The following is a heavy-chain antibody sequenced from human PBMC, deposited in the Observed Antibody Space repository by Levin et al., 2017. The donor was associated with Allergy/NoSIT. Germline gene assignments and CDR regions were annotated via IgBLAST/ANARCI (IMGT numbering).Heavy chain of an antibody. CDR3: ARGSCSKGVCEWVY. CDR2: ISPNNGDT. Sequence: GASVKVSCKASGYTFTGYYLHWVRQAPGQGLEWMGWISPNNGDTNYAQKFQGRVTMTRDTSISTAYMELSRLRSDDTAVYYCARGSCSKGVCEWVYWGQGTLVTVSS. D-gene: IGHD2-8*01. J-gene: IGHJ4*02. CDR1: GYTFTGYY. V-gene: IGHV1-2*02.